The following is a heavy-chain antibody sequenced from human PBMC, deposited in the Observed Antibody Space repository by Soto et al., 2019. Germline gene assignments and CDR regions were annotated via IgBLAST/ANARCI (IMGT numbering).Heavy chain of an antibody. CDR2: ISSSSSTI. J-gene: IGHJ4*02. CDR1: GFTFSSYS. CDR3: ARDLGDYYGSGIYFDY. Sequence: GGSLRLSCAASGFTFSSYSMNWVRQAPGKGLEWVSYISSSSSTIYYADSVKGRFTISRDNAKNSLYLQMNSLRAEDTAVYYCARDLGDYYGSGIYFDYWGQGTLVTVSS. V-gene: IGHV3-48*01. D-gene: IGHD3-10*01.